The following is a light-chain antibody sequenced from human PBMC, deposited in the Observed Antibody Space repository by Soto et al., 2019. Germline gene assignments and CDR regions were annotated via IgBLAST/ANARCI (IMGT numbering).Light chain of an antibody. Sequence: DIPLTQSPSFLSASVGDRVTITCRASQGISSYLAWYQQKPGKAPKLLIYAASTLQSGVPSRFSGSGSGTDFTLTIYSLQPEDFAIYYCQQLNSYPRTFGPGTKLDIK. CDR3: QQLNSYPRT. CDR1: QGISSY. V-gene: IGKV1-9*01. J-gene: IGKJ3*01. CDR2: AAS.